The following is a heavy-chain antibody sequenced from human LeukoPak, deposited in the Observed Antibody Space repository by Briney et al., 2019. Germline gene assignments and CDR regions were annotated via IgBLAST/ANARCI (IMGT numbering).Heavy chain of an antibody. J-gene: IGHJ6*02. Sequence: GGSLRLSCAASGFTFSNAWMNWVRQAPGKGLEWVGRIKSKTDGGTTDYTAPVKGRFTISRDDSKNTLYLQMNSLKTEDTAVYYCTTGLQWLDESDYYYGMDVWGQGTTVTVSS. CDR3: TTGLQWLDESDYYYGMDV. D-gene: IGHD6-19*01. V-gene: IGHV3-15*07. CDR2: IKSKTDGGTT. CDR1: GFTFSNAW.